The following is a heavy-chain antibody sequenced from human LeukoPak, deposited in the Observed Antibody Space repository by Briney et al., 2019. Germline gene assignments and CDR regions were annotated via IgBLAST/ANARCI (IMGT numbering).Heavy chain of an antibody. D-gene: IGHD4-23*01. CDR3: ARDYGGNDGFDY. CDR2: INPSGGST. V-gene: IGHV1-46*01. Sequence: ASVKVSCKTSGYTFIDYYMHWVRQAPGQGLEWMGIINPSGGSTSYARKFQGRVTLTRDTSTSTVYMELSSLRSEDTAVYYCARDYGGNDGFDYWGQGTLVTVSS. CDR1: GYTFIDYY. J-gene: IGHJ4*02.